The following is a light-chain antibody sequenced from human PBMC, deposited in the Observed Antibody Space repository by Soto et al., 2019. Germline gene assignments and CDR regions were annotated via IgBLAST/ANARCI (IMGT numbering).Light chain of an antibody. J-gene: IGLJ1*01. CDR1: SGDITDNKY. V-gene: IGLV2-8*01. CDR3: NSYVGSNNYV. Sequence: QSVLTQPPSASGSPGQSVTISCTGTSGDITDNKYVSWFRQHPGKAPKLLIYEINKRPSGVPHRFSGSKSGNTASLTVSGLQADDEADYYCNSYVGSNNYVFGTGTKVTVL. CDR2: EIN.